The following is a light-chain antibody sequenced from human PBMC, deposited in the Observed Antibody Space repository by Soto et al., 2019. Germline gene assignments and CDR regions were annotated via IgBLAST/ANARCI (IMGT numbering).Light chain of an antibody. CDR1: QSLSNFF. J-gene: IGKJ5*01. CDR3: QQYESSPIT. Sequence: EIVLTQSPGILSLSPGEGATLSCRASQSLSNFFLAWYQQKPGQAPRLLIYGTSIRATGIPDRFSGSGSETDFTLTVNRLEPEDSAVYYCQQYESSPITFGQGTRM. V-gene: IGKV3-20*01. CDR2: GTS.